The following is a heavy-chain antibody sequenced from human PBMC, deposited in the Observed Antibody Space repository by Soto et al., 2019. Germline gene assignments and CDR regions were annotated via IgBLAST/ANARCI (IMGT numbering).Heavy chain of an antibody. V-gene: IGHV4-59*01. CDR2: IYYSGST. D-gene: IGHD3-16*02. J-gene: IGHJ4*02. CDR1: GGSISSYY. Sequence: ASETLSLTCTDSGGSISSYYWSWIRQPPGKGLEWIGYIYYSGSTNYNPSLKSRVTISVDTSKNQFSLKLSSVTAADTAVYYCARMYYDYIWGSYRFDYWGQGTLVTVSS. CDR3: ARMYYDYIWGSYRFDY.